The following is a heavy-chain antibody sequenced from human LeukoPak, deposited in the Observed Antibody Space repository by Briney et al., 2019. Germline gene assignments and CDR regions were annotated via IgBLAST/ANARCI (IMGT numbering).Heavy chain of an antibody. Sequence: GGSLRLSCAASGFIFNSYWMSWVRQAPGRGLEGVANIKADGSEKYYVDSVRGRFTISRDNAKNSVYLQMDSLRAEDTSVYYCARHKSSFPDDAFDIWGQGTMVTVSS. V-gene: IGHV3-7*01. CDR1: GFIFNSYW. CDR2: IKADGSEK. D-gene: IGHD1-26*01. CDR3: ARHKSSFPDDAFDI. J-gene: IGHJ3*02.